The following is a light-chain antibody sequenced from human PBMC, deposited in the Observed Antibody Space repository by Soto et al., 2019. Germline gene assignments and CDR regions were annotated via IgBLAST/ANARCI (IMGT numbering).Light chain of an antibody. Sequence: SYELTQPPSVSVAPGQTARISCGGNNIGSKSVNWYQQKPGRAPVVVVCDDTGRPSGIPERFSGSNSGHTAILTISGVDAGDEADYYCQVWDRSNEQGVFGAGTKVTVL. CDR1: NIGSKS. V-gene: IGLV3-21*02. CDR3: QVWDRSNEQGV. CDR2: DDT. J-gene: IGLJ1*01.